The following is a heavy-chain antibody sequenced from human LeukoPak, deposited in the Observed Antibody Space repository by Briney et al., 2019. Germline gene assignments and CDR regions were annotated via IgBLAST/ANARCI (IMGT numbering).Heavy chain of an antibody. J-gene: IGHJ1*01. CDR3: ARGTMNLDF. CDR1: GGTFSSYG. V-gene: IGHV1-46*01. CDR2: INPSGGST. Sequence: ASVKVSCKASGGTFSSYGISWVRQAPGQGLEWMGIINPSGGSTSYAQKFQGRVTLTRDTSISTVYMEVSRLRSDDTAVYYCARGTMNLDFWGQGTLVIVSS. D-gene: IGHD3-22*01.